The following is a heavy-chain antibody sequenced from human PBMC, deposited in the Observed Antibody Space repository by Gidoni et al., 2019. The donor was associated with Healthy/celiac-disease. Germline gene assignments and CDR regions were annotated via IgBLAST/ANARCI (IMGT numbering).Heavy chain of an antibody. CDR1: GFTVSSNY. Sequence: EVQLVESGGGLIQPGGSLRLSCAASGFTVSSNYMSWVRQAPGKGLEWVSVIYSGGSTYYADSVKGRFTISRDNSKNTLYLQMNSLRAEDTAVYYCARYNGGYSYGYLYYYYGMDVWGQGTTVTVSS. V-gene: IGHV3-66*02. CDR2: IYSGGST. D-gene: IGHD5-18*01. J-gene: IGHJ6*02. CDR3: ARYNGGYSYGYLYYYYGMDV.